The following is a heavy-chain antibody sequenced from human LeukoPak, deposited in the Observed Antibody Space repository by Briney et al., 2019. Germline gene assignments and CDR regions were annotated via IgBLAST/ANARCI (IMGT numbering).Heavy chain of an antibody. Sequence: SETLSLTCAVSGGSISSSNWWSWVRQPPGKGLEWIGEIYHSGSTNYNPSLKSRVTISVDKSKNQFSLKLSSVTAADTAVYYCAIYGSGRPYYFDYWGQGTLVTVSS. D-gene: IGHD3-10*01. CDR3: AIYGSGRPYYFDY. CDR2: IYHSGST. V-gene: IGHV4-4*02. J-gene: IGHJ4*02. CDR1: GGSISSSNW.